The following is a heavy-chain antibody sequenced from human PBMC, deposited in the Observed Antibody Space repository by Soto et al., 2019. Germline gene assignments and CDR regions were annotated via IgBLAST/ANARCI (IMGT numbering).Heavy chain of an antibody. CDR3: ARALGHSSSFLGTAFDY. D-gene: IGHD6-6*01. CDR1: GGSISSGDYY. V-gene: IGHV4-30-4*01. J-gene: IGHJ4*02. CDR2: IYYSGST. Sequence: QVQLQESGPGLVKPSQTLSLTCTVSGGSISSGDYYWSWIRQPPGKGLEWIGYIYYSGSTYYNPSLKSRVTISVDTSKNQFSLKLSSVTAADTAVYYCARALGHSSSFLGTAFDYWGQGTLVTVSS.